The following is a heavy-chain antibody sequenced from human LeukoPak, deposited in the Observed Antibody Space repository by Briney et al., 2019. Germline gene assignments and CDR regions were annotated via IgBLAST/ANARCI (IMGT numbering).Heavy chain of an antibody. Sequence: SETLSLTCTVSGGSISSSSYYWGWIRQPPGKGLEWIGSIYYSGSTYYNPSLKSRATISVDTSKTQFSLKLSSVTAADTAVYYCARVRHYYDSSGYYYPDYWGQGTLVTVSS. CDR3: ARVRHYYDSSGYYYPDY. CDR1: GGSISSSSYY. D-gene: IGHD3-22*01. V-gene: IGHV4-39*01. CDR2: IYYSGST. J-gene: IGHJ4*02.